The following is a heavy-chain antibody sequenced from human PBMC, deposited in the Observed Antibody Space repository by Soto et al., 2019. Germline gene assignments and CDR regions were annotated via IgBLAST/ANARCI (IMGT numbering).Heavy chain of an antibody. CDR3: AREGGGIDY. V-gene: IGHV1-46*01. CDR2: INPSGGST. J-gene: IGHJ4*02. D-gene: IGHD1-1*01. Sequence: GXSXKVSCKASGYTFTSYYMHWVRQAPGQGLEWMGIINPSGGSTSYAQKFQGRVTMTRDTSTSTAYMELSSLRSEDTAVYYCAREGGGIDYWGQGTLVTVSS. CDR1: GYTFTSYY.